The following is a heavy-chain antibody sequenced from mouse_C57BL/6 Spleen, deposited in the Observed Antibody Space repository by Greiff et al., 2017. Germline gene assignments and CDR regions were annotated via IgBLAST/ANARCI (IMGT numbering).Heavy chain of an antibody. CDR1: GYTFTSYW. D-gene: IGHD2-12*01. CDR2: IHPNSGST. CDR3: AFYEDFSFDY. V-gene: IGHV1-64*01. Sequence: QVQLKQPGAELVKPGASVKLSCKASGYTFTSYWMHWVKQRPGQGLEWIGMIHPNSGSTNYNEKFKSKATLTVDKSSSTAYMQLSSLTSEDSSVYYFAFYEDFSFDYCFQCTTLTVSS. J-gene: IGHJ2*01.